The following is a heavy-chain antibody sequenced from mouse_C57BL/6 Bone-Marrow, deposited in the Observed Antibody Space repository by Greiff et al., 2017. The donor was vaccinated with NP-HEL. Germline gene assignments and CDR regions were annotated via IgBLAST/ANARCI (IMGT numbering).Heavy chain of an antibody. D-gene: IGHD1-1*01. J-gene: IGHJ1*03. CDR2: INPYNGGT. Sequence: EVMLVESGPVLVKPGASVKMSCKASGYTFTDYYMNWVKQSHGKSLEWIGVINPYNGGTSYNQKFKGKATLTVDKSSSTAYMELNSLTSEDSAVYYCASYYYGSSFPTEHFDVWGTGTTVTVSS. V-gene: IGHV1-19*01. CDR1: GYTFTDYY. CDR3: ASYYYGSSFPTEHFDV.